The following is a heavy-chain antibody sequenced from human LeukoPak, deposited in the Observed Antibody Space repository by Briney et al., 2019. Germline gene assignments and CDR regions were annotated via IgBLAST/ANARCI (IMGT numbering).Heavy chain of an antibody. CDR2: INHSGST. CDR3: STRSDRRLPRGKNWFDP. J-gene: IGHJ5*02. D-gene: IGHD3-10*01. CDR1: GGSLSGYY. Sequence: SETLSLTCAVYGGSLSGYYWSWIRQPPGKGLEWIGEINHSGSTNYNPSLKSRVTISQDTSKSQFSLMLRSVTAADTAVCYCSTRSDRRLPRGKNWFDPWGQGTRVTVSS. V-gene: IGHV4-34*01.